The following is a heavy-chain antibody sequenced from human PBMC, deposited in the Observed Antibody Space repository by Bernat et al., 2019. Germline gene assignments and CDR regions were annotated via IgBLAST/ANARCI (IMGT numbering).Heavy chain of an antibody. Sequence: EVQLLESGGGLVQPGGSLRLSCAASVFTFSSYAMGWVRQAPGKGLEWVSAISGSGGSTYYADSVKRRFTISRDNSKNTLYLQMNSLRAEDTDVYYCAKDDPYCSSNSGSYPYGMDVWGQGTMVTVSS. D-gene: IGHD2-2*01. V-gene: IGHV3-23*01. CDR2: ISGSGGST. J-gene: IGHJ6*02. CDR3: AKDDPYCSSNSGSYPYGMDV. CDR1: VFTFSSYA.